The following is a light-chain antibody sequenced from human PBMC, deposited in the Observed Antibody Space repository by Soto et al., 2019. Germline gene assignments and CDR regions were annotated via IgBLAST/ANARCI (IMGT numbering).Light chain of an antibody. CDR3: QQYHNWPIT. V-gene: IGKV3-15*01. Sequence: EIVMKKSPATVSVTPGERATLSCRASQSVSSNLAWHQQKPGQAPRILMYDASTRATGIPARFSGSGSGTEFTLTISSLQSEDFAVYYCQQYHNWPITFGQGTRLEI. CDR2: DAS. CDR1: QSVSSN. J-gene: IGKJ5*01.